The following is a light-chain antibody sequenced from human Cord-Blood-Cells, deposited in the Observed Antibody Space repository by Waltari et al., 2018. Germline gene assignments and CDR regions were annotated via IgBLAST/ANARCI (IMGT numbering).Light chain of an antibody. J-gene: IGLJ3*02. Sequence: QSALTQPASVSGSPGQSITISCTGTSSDVGSYNLVSWYQQHPGQAPKLMIYEGSKRTSGVSNRFSGSKSGNTASLTISGLQAEDEADYYCCSYAGSSTPWVFGGGTKLTVL. CDR2: EGS. CDR3: CSYAGSSTPWV. CDR1: SSDVGSYNL. V-gene: IGLV2-23*01.